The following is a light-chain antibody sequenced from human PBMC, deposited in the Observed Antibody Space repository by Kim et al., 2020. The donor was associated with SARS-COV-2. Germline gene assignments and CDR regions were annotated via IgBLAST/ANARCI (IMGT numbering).Light chain of an antibody. CDR2: LNSDGSH. V-gene: IGLV4-69*02. CDR3: QTWGPRA. J-gene: IGLJ3*02. Sequence: QLVLTQSPSASASLGASVKLTCTLASGHSTYAIAWHQQQPGKGPRFLMKLNSDGSHSKGDGIPDRFSGSSSGAERYLTISSLQSEDEADYSCQTWGPRAFGGGTQLTVL. CDR1: SGHSTYA.